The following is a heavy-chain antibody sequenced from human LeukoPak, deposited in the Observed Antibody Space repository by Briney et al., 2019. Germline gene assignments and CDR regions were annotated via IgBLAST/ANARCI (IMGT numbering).Heavy chain of an antibody. Sequence: SETLSLTCTVSGGSISSYYWSWIRQPPGKGLEWIGYIYYSGSTKYNPSLKSRVTISVDTSKNRFSLKLSSVTAADTAVYYCARTTVTTPLDFDYWGQGTLVTVSS. CDR1: GGSISSYY. V-gene: IGHV4-59*01. CDR2: IYYSGST. D-gene: IGHD4-17*01. CDR3: ARTTVTTPLDFDY. J-gene: IGHJ4*02.